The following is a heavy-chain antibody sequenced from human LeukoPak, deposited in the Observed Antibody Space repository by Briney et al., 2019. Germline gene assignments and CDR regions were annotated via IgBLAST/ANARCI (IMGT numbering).Heavy chain of an antibody. D-gene: IGHD2-2*01. V-gene: IGHV1-69*04. CDR1: GGTFSSYA. J-gene: IGHJ3*02. CDR3: ASGYCSTSSCAHDVFDI. Sequence: SVKVSCKASGGTFSSYAISWVRQAPGQGLEWMGRIIPILGIANYAQKFQGRVTITADKSTSTAYLQWSSLKASDTAMYYCASGYCSTSSCAHDVFDIWGQGTMVTVSS. CDR2: IIPILGIA.